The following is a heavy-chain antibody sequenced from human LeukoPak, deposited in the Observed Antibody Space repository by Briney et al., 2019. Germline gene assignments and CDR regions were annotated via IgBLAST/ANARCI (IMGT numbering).Heavy chain of an antibody. CDR3: ARHIGGRYYYYYMDV. CDR2: INHSGST. CDR1: GGSFSGYY. D-gene: IGHD2-21*01. J-gene: IGHJ6*03. V-gene: IGHV4-34*01. Sequence: SETLSLTCAFYGGSFSGYYWSWIRHPPGKGLEWIGEINHSGSTYYNQSIKSRVTISVDTSKNQFSLKLSSVTAADTAVYYCARHIGGRYYYYYMDVWGKGTTVTISS.